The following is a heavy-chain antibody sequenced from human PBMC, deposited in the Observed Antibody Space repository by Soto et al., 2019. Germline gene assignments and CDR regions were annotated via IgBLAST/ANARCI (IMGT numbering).Heavy chain of an antibody. CDR2: IYYSGST. V-gene: IGHV4-59*01. J-gene: IGHJ3*02. Sequence: PSETPSLPRTVSGGSLRSYYWSWVRQPPGKGLEWIGYIYYSGSTNYNPSLKSRVTISVDTSKNQFSLKLSSVTAADTAVYYCARVWGGAFDIWGQGTMVTVSS. CDR1: GGSLRSYY. D-gene: IGHD3-10*01. CDR3: ARVWGGAFDI.